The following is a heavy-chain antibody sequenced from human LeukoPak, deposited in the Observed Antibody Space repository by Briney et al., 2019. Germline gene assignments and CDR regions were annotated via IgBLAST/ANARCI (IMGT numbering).Heavy chain of an antibody. CDR1: GGSINNYY. CDR3: ARDSSTVTTRHFDY. D-gene: IGHD4-17*01. CDR2: VYYTGST. Sequence: SETLSLTCTVSGGSINNYYWTWIRQPPGKGLECIGYVYYTGSTYYNPSLKCRVTISVDTSKNQFSLKLNSVTAADTAVYYCARDSSTVTTRHFDYWGQGTLVTVSS. V-gene: IGHV4-59*01. J-gene: IGHJ4*02.